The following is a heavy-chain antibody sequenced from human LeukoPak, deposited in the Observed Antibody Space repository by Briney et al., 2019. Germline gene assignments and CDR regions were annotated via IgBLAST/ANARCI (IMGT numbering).Heavy chain of an antibody. Sequence: GGSLKISCQGSRYKFANFWIGWVRQTPGKGLEWMGIIYPGDSDTRYSPSFEGQVTISADKSISTAYLQWSSLKASDTAMYYCARQEGSSGWYSDYWGQGTLVTVSS. CDR2: IYPGDSDT. CDR3: ARQEGSSGWYSDY. CDR1: RYKFANFW. D-gene: IGHD6-19*01. V-gene: IGHV5-51*01. J-gene: IGHJ4*02.